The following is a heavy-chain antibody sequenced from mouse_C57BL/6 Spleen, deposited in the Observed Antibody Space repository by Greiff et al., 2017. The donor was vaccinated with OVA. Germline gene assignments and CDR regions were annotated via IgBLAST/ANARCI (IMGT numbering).Heavy chain of an antibody. V-gene: IGHV3-1*01. CDR3: ARGLRGYWYFDV. CDR1: GYSITSGYD. Sequence: EVKVEESGPGMVKPSQSLSLTCTVTGYSITSGYDWHWIRHLPGNKLEWMGYISYSGSTNYNPSLKSRISITHDTSKNHFFLKLNSVTTEDAATDYCARGLRGYWYFDVWGTGTTVTVSS. D-gene: IGHD1-1*01. J-gene: IGHJ1*03. CDR2: ISYSGST.